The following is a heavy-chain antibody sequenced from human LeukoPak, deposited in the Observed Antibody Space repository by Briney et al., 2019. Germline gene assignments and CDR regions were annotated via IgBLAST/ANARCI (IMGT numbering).Heavy chain of an antibody. Sequence: SETLSLTCTVSGGSISSSYYYRGWIRQPPGKGLEWIGNIYYSGSTYYNPSLKSRVTISVDTSKNQFSLKLRSVTAADTAVYYCARESSGSSARDYWGQGTLVTVSS. CDR1: GGSISSSYYY. J-gene: IGHJ4*02. CDR3: ARESSGSSARDY. V-gene: IGHV4-39*07. CDR2: IYYSGST. D-gene: IGHD3-10*01.